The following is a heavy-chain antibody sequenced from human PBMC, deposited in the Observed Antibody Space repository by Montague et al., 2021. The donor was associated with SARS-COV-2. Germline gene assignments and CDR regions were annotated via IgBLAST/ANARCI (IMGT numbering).Heavy chain of an antibody. CDR2: ISSSSSTI. D-gene: IGHD3-9*01. CDR1: GFPFSSYS. CDR3: ARDLRWGYYDILTGYYRPLDY. Sequence: RRLSFAASGFPFSSYSMNWVRQAPGKGLEWVSYISSSSSTIYYADSVKGRFTISRDNAKNSLYLQMNSLRAEDTAVYYCARDLRWGYYDILTGYYRPLDYWGQGILVTVSS. J-gene: IGHJ4*02. V-gene: IGHV3-48*04.